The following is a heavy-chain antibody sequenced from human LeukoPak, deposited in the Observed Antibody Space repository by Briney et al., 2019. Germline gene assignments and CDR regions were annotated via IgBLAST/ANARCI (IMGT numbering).Heavy chain of an antibody. D-gene: IGHD6-19*01. CDR2: IYFIGNT. CDR1: GGSISTSSYY. CDR3: ARLQSSGWYGY. Sequence: PSETLSLTCTVSGGSISTSSYYWGWIRQPPGKSLEWMGNIYFIGNTQYNPSLKSRVTISVDTSKNRFSLKLNSVTAADTAVYYCARLQSSGWYGYWGQGTLVTVSS. J-gene: IGHJ4*02. V-gene: IGHV4-39*02.